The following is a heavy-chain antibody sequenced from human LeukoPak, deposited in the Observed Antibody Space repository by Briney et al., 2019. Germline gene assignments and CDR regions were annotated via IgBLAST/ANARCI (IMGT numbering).Heavy chain of an antibody. CDR2: ISGDGGST. Sequence: GGSLRLSCAASGFTFDDYAMHWVRQAPGKGLEWVSLISGDGGSTYYADSVKGRFTISRDNSKNSLYLQMNSLRTEATALYYCAANTIFGVVNWFDPWGQGTLVTVSA. J-gene: IGHJ5*02. CDR1: GFTFDDYA. D-gene: IGHD3-3*01. V-gene: IGHV3-43*02. CDR3: AANTIFGVVNWFDP.